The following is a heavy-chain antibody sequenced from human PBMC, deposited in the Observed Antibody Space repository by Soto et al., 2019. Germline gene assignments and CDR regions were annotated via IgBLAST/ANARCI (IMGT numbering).Heavy chain of an antibody. CDR1: GFTFSSYS. CDR3: AIVAIAERTFDY. CDR2: ISSSSSYI. V-gene: IGHV3-21*01. Sequence: GGSLRLSCAASGFTFSSYSMNWVRQAPGKGLEWVSSISSSSSYIYYADSVKGRVTISRDNAKNSLYLQMNSLRAEDTAVYYCAIVAIAERTFDYWGQGTLVTVSS. D-gene: IGHD6-13*01. J-gene: IGHJ4*02.